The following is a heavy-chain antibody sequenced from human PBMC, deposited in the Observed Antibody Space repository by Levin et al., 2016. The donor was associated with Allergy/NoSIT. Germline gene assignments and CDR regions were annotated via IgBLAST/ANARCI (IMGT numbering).Heavy chain of an antibody. CDR2: ISSSSSYI. V-gene: IGHV3-21*01. Sequence: WIRQPPGKGLEWVSSISSSSSYIYYADSVKGRFTISRDNAKNSLYLQMNSLRAEDTAVYYCASLYGSGSYWPLGYWGQGTLVTVSS. D-gene: IGHD3-10*01. J-gene: IGHJ4*02. CDR3: ASLYGSGSYWPLGY.